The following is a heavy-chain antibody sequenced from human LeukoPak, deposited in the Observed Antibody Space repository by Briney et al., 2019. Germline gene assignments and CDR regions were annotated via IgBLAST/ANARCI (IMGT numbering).Heavy chain of an antibody. J-gene: IGHJ5*02. CDR2: IAFDGKKT. CDR3: VQGGWCTITGCSNLGWFDP. V-gene: IGHV3-30*02. Sequence: GGSLRLSCAASGLTLSNFGMHWVRQAPGKGLEWVAFIAFDGKKTHYTDSVKGRFTISRDNSKSMVYLQMNSLRPDDTAMYHYVQGGWCTITGCSNLGWFDPWGQGTQVIVSS. D-gene: IGHD2-8*01. CDR1: GLTLSNFG.